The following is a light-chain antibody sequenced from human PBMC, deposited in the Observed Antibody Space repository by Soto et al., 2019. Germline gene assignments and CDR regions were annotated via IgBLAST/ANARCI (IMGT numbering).Light chain of an antibody. Sequence: QSALTQPPSASGAPGQSVTISCTGTSSDVGAYKYVSWYQQYPGQAPKLMIYEVTKRPSGVPDRFSGSKSGNTACLTVSGLQAEDEADYYCTSFVGNDIWVFGGGTKVTVL. CDR3: TSFVGNDIWV. CDR2: EVT. V-gene: IGLV2-8*01. CDR1: SSDVGAYKY. J-gene: IGLJ3*02.